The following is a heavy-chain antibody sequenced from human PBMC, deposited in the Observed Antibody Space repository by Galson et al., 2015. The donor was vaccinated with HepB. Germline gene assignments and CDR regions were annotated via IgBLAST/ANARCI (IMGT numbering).Heavy chain of an antibody. J-gene: IGHJ6*03. CDR3: ARGGDSSSWYVNYYYYMDV. CDR2: ISAYNGNT. V-gene: IGHV1-18*01. CDR1: GYTFTSYG. Sequence: SVKVSCKASGYTFTSYGISWVRQAPGQGLEWMGWISAYNGNTNYAQKLQGRVTMTTDTSTSTAYMELRSLRSDDTAVYYCARGGDSSSWYVNYYYYMDVWGKGTTVIVSS. D-gene: IGHD6-13*01.